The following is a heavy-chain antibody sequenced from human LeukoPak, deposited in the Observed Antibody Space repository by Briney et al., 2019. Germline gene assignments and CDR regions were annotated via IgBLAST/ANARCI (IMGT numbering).Heavy chain of an antibody. J-gene: IGHJ4*02. CDR3: ARRGYCSGGSCYVSY. D-gene: IGHD2-15*01. CDR1: GGSIRSSSYY. CDR2: IYYSGNT. V-gene: IGHV4-39*01. Sequence: SETLSLTCAVSGGSIRSSSYYWGWIRQPPGKGLEWIGSIYYSGNTYYNPSLKSRVTISVDTSKNQFSLKLNSVTAADTAVYYCARRGYCSGGSCYVSYWGQGTLVTVSS.